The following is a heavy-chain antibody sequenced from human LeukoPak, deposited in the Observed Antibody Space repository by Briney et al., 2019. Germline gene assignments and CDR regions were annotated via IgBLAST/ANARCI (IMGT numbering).Heavy chain of an antibody. CDR1: GYTFTSYG. J-gene: IGHJ4*02. CDR2: ISAYNGNT. V-gene: IGHV1-18*01. D-gene: IGHD3-22*01. CDR3: ARDLSPCYDSSGYYPDY. Sequence: GASVKVSCKASGYTFTSYGISWVRQAPGQGLEWMGWISAYNGNTNYAQKLQGRVTMTTDTSTSTAYMELRSLRSDDTAVYYCARDLSPCYDSSGYYPDYWGQGTLVTVSS.